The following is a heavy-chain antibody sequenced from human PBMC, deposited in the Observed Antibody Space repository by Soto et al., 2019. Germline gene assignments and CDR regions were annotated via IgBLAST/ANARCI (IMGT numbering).Heavy chain of an antibody. V-gene: IGHV1-18*01. CDR1: GYTFTSYC. CDR2: ISAYSGNT. Sequence: GASVKVSCKASGYTFTSYCISWVRQAPGQGLEWMDWISAYSGNTNYAQKLQGRVTMTTDTSTSTAYMDLRSLRSDDPAVYYCARKNDYGDFDYWGQGTLVTVSS. CDR3: ARKNDYGDFDY. D-gene: IGHD4-17*01. J-gene: IGHJ4*02.